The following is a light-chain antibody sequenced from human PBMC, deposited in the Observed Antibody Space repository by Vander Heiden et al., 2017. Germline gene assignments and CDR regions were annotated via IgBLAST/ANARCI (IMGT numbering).Light chain of an antibody. CDR1: SGHSSSA. Sequence: QLVLPQSPSASASLGDSVTLTCTLSSGHSSSAIAWHQQQPEKGPRYLMKLNSDGSHKKGDEIPDRFSGSSSGAERYLTISSLQAEDEADYYCQTWGTGIRVFGGGTKVTVL. CDR3: QTWGTGIRV. V-gene: IGLV4-69*01. J-gene: IGLJ3*02. CDR2: LNSDGSH.